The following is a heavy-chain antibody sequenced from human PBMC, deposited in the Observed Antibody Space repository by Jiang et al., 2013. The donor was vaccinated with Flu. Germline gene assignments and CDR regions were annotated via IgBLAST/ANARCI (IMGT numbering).Heavy chain of an antibody. D-gene: IGHD2-2*01. CDR3: ARVPTGNYQFDY. J-gene: IGHJ4*02. Sequence: VQLVESGGGLVQPGGSLRLSCPTSGFTFSSYWMHWVRQAPGKGLVWVSRINTDGSTTSYADSVKGRFTISRDNAKNTLYLQMNGLRADDTAVYYCARVPTGNYQFDYWGQGTLVTVSS. CDR2: INTDGSTT. V-gene: IGHV3-74*01. CDR1: GFTFSSYW.